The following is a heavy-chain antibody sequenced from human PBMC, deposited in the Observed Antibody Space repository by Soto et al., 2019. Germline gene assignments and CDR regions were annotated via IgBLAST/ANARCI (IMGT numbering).Heavy chain of an antibody. Sequence: GVSLRLSCTASGFTFSNYAMNWVRQAPGKGLEWVSLISASGGDTYYADSMQGRFTLSRDNSKDTLYLQMNSLRAEDTALYSCEKSSSSFHYYGREVWGQGTTVIVSS. V-gene: IGHV3-23*01. D-gene: IGHD6-6*01. CDR1: GFTFSNYA. CDR3: EKSSSSFHYYGREV. J-gene: IGHJ6*02. CDR2: ISASGGDT.